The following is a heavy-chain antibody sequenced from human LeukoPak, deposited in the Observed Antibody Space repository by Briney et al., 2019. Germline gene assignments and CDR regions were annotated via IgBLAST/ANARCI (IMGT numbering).Heavy chain of an antibody. CDR1: GGTFSSYA. CDR3: AIGTYCGGDCHDAFDI. CDR2: IIPILGIA. V-gene: IGHV1-69*04. J-gene: IGHJ3*02. Sequence: SSVKVSCKASGGTFSSYAISWVRQAPGQGLEWMGRIIPILGIANDAQKFQGRVTITADKSTSTAYMELSSLRSEDTAVYYCAIGTYCGGDCHDAFDIWGQGTMVTVSS. D-gene: IGHD2-21*02.